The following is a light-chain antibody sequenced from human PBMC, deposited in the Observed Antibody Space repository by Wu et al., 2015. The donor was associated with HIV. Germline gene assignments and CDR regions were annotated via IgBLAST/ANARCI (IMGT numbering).Light chain of an antibody. J-gene: IGKJ4*01. CDR1: QYFSSNF. Sequence: EIVLTQSPGTLSLSPGERATLSCRASQYFSSNFLAWFQQKPGQAPRLLIYETSNRVTGIPDRFSGSGSGTDFTLTISSLEPEDFAVYYCQQRANWPLTFGGGTRLEIK. V-gene: IGKV3D-20*02. CDR2: ETS. CDR3: QQRANWPLT.